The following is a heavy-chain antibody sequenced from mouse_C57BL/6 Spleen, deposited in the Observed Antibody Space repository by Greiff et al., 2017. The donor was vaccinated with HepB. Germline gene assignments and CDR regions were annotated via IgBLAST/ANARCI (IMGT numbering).Heavy chain of an antibody. Sequence: QVQLQQSGAELVRPGASVKLSCKASGYTFTDYYINWVKQRPGQGLEWIARIYPGSGNTYYNEKFKGKATLTAEKSSSTAYMQLSSLTSEDSAVYFCARGRGYYGEAMDYWGQGTSVTVSS. J-gene: IGHJ4*01. CDR1: GYTFTDYY. CDR3: ARGRGYYGEAMDY. CDR2: IYPGSGNT. V-gene: IGHV1-76*01. D-gene: IGHD1-2*01.